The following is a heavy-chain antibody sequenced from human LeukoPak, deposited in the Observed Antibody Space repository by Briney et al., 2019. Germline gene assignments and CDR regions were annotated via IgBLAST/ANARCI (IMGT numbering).Heavy chain of an antibody. J-gene: IGHJ4*02. CDR1: GFTFTTYN. D-gene: IGHD3-22*01. CDR2: ISTSGRYI. CDR3: ARGHYDSSGQSDY. Sequence: GGSLRLSCAASGFTFTTYNMNWVRQAPGQGLEWVSSISTSGRYIYYADSVKGRFTISRDNAKKSLYLQMNSLRVEDTAVYYCARGHYDSSGQSDYWGQGTLVTVSS. V-gene: IGHV3-21*01.